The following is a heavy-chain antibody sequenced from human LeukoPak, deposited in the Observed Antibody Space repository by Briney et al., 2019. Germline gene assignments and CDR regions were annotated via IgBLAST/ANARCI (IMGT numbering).Heavy chain of an antibody. CDR3: ARAYYDSSSFYYYYYMDV. D-gene: IGHD3-22*01. V-gene: IGHV4-39*07. CDR2: IYYSGST. CDR1: GDSISSGDYY. Sequence: SETLSLTCTVSGDSISSGDYYWGWIRQPPGKGLEWIGSIYYSGSTYYNPSLKSRVTISVDTSKNQFSLKLSSVTAADTAVYYCARAYYDSSSFYYYYYMDVWGKGTTVTVSS. J-gene: IGHJ6*03.